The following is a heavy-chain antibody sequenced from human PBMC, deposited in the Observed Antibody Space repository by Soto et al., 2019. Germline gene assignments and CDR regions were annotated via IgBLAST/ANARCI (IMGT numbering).Heavy chain of an antibody. CDR1: GFTFTSTA. CDR3: AALRPYYYDSSGYENFDY. D-gene: IGHD3-22*01. J-gene: IGHJ4*02. V-gene: IGHV1-58*01. Sequence: GSTVKVSCKASGFTFTSTAVQWVRDARGQRLEWIGWIVVGSGNTNYAQKFQERVTITKDMSTSTAYRELSSLRSEDTAVYYCAALRPYYYDSSGYENFDYRGQGTLVTVSS. CDR2: IVVGSGNT.